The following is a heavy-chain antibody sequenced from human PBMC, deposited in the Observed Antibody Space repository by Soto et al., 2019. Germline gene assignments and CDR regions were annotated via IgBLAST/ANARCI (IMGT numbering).Heavy chain of an antibody. CDR2: IYHGGST. V-gene: IGHV4-4*02. CDR1: GGSISSSNW. CDR3: AREYCDFWSVTFSYYGMDV. J-gene: IGHJ6*02. Sequence: SETLSLTCAVSGGSISSSNWWSWVRQPPGKGLEWIGEIYHGGSTNYNPSLKSRVTISVDKSKNQFSLKLSSVTAADTAVYFCAREYCDFWSVTFSYYGMDVWGQGTTVTVSS. D-gene: IGHD3-3*01.